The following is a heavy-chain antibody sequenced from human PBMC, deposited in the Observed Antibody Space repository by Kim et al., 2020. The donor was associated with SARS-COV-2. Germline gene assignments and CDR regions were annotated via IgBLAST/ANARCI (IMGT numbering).Heavy chain of an antibody. CDR2: IYSGGST. Sequence: GSLRLSCAASGFTVSSNYMSWVRQAPGQGLEWVSVIYSGGSTYYADSVKGRFTIPRDNSKNTLYLQMNTLRAEDTAVYYCARVNLISSRPSSVSYFEYWGQGTLVTVSS. V-gene: IGHV3-53*01. J-gene: IGHJ4*02. CDR1: GFTVSSNY. CDR3: ARVNLISSRPSSVSYFEY. D-gene: IGHD6-13*01.